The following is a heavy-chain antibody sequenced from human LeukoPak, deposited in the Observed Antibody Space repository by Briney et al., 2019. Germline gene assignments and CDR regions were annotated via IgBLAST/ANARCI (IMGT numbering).Heavy chain of an antibody. D-gene: IGHD3-9*01. CDR3: AKATPYYDTLTGYSTPYNWFDP. CDR1: GFTFRDYH. V-gene: IGHV3-23*01. Sequence: PGGSLRLSCAASGFTFRDYHMSWIRQAPGKGLEWVSGISGRGGGTYFADSVKGRFTISRDNSKNTLYMQMNSLRGDDTAVYYCAKATPYYDTLTGYSTPYNWFDPWGQGTLVTVSS. J-gene: IGHJ5*02. CDR2: ISGRGGGT.